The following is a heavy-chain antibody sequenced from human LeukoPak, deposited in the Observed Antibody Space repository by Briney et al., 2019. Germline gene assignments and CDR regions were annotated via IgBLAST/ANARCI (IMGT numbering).Heavy chain of an antibody. J-gene: IGHJ5*02. Sequence: PSQTLSLTCAVSGGSISSGGYSWSWIRQPPGKGLEWIGYIYHSGSTYFNPSLKSRVTISVDRSKNQFSLKLSSVTAADTAVYYCARGEYYYGSGRNHRHWFDPWGQGTLVTVSS. CDR1: GGSISSGGYS. CDR3: ARGEYYYGSGRNHRHWFDP. D-gene: IGHD3-10*01. V-gene: IGHV4-30-2*01. CDR2: IYHSGST.